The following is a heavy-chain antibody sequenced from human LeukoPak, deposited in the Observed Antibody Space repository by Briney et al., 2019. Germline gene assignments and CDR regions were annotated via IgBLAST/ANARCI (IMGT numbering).Heavy chain of an antibody. V-gene: IGHV4-59*01. D-gene: IGHD3-22*01. Sequence: SETLSLTCTVSGGSISSYYWSWIRQPPGKGLEWIGYIYYSGSTNYNPSLKSRVTISVDTSKNQFSLKLSSVTAADTAVYYCARDRWYYDSSGSDDAFDIWGQGTMVTVSS. CDR3: ARDRWYYDSSGSDDAFDI. J-gene: IGHJ3*02. CDR2: IYYSGST. CDR1: GGSISSYY.